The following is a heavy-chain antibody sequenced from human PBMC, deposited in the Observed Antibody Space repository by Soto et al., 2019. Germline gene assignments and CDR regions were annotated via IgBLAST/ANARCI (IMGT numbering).Heavy chain of an antibody. J-gene: IGHJ4*01. V-gene: IGHV4-59*01. D-gene: IGHD2-8*02. Sequence: SAPLSLTCSASGGSISGSYWSWIRQSPGKGLEWLGYVYYTGSTNYSPSLRSRVSISVDTSKNEFSLRLSSVTAADTAVYFWARSLAVSGAHIDDSGQGTQVTVFS. CDR3: ARSLAVSGAHIDD. CDR1: GGSISGSY. CDR2: VYYTGST.